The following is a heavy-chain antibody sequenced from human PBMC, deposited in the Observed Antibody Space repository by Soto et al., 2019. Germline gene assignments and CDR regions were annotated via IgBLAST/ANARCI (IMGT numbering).Heavy chain of an antibody. CDR3: ARVRAARPIPPRTDYYYYYGMDV. Sequence: ASVKVSCKASGYTFTSYAMHWVRQAPGQRLEWMGWINAGNGNTKYSQKFQGRVTITRDTSASTAYMELSSLRSEDTAVYYCARVRAARPIPPRTDYYYYYGMDVWGQGTTVTVSS. CDR1: GYTFTSYA. J-gene: IGHJ6*02. CDR2: INAGNGNT. V-gene: IGHV1-3*01. D-gene: IGHD6-6*01.